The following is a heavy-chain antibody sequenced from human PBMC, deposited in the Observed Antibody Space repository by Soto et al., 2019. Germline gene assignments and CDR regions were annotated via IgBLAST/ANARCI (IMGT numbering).Heavy chain of an antibody. CDR2: IIPLFGTA. J-gene: IGHJ2*01. V-gene: IGHV1-69*12. CDR3: ARPRGSYYWYFDL. D-gene: IGHD1-26*01. Sequence: QVQLVQSGAEVKKPGSSVKVSCKASGGTFSSYGISWVRQAPGQGLEWMGGIIPLFGTANYAQKFQGRVTIPADESTSTAYMELSSLRSEDTAVYYCARPRGSYYWYFDLWGSGTLVTVSS. CDR1: GGTFSSYG.